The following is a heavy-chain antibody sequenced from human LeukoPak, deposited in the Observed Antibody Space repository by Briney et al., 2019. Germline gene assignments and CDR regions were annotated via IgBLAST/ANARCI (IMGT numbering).Heavy chain of an antibody. CDR3: AKDIGPLYDSSGAFDY. J-gene: IGHJ4*02. CDR1: GFTFDDYA. V-gene: IGHV3-9*03. D-gene: IGHD3-22*01. Sequence: GGSLRLSCAASGFTFDDYAMHWVRQAPGKGLEWVSGISWNSGSIGYADSVKGRFTISRDNAKNSLYLQMNSLRAEDMALYYCAKDIGPLYDSSGAFDYWGLGTLVTVSS. CDR2: ISWNSGSI.